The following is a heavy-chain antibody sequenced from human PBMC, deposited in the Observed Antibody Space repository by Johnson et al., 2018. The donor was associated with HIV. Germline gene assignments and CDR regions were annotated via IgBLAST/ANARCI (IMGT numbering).Heavy chain of an antibody. CDR3: VRDHEYGGTWGWAFDI. J-gene: IGHJ3*02. D-gene: IGHD2/OR15-2a*01. V-gene: IGHV3-30*03. CDR1: GFTLRTYA. CDR2: ISDDGSNK. Sequence: QVQLVESGGGVVQPGRSLRLSCAASGFTLRTYAMHWVRQAPGKGLEWVAVISDDGSNKFYADSVKGRFTISRDNSKKTMYLQMNSLRSEDTAVYYCVRDHEYGGTWGWAFDIWGQGTKVTVSS.